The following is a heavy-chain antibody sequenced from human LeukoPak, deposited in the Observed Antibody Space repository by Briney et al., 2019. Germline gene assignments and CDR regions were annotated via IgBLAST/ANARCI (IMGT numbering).Heavy chain of an antibody. CDR1: GFTLSSYA. Sequence: GGSLRLSCAASGFTLSSYAMSWVRQAPGRGLEWVSAISGSGGSTYYADSVKGRFTSSRDNSKNTLYLQMNSLRAEDTAVYYCAKRRYSSGWYEGTWGQGTLVTVSS. CDR3: AKRRYSSGWYEGT. V-gene: IGHV3-23*01. CDR2: ISGSGGST. J-gene: IGHJ5*02. D-gene: IGHD6-19*01.